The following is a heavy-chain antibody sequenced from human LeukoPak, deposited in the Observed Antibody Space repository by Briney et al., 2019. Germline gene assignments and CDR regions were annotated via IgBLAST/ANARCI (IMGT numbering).Heavy chain of an antibody. CDR2: ISWNSGSI. CDR3: AKIPLWFGELLSSPDDY. V-gene: IGHV3-9*01. CDR1: GFTFDDHA. Sequence: GGSLRLSCAASGFTFDDHAMHWVRQAPGKGLEWVSGISWNSGSIGYADSVKGRFTISRDNAKNSLYLQMNSLRAEDTALYYCAKIPLWFGELLSSPDDYWGQGTLVTVSS. D-gene: IGHD3-10*01. J-gene: IGHJ4*02.